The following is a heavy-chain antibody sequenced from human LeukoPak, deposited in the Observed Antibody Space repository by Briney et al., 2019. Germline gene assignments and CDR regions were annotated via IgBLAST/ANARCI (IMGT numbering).Heavy chain of an antibody. CDR1: GFTFSGSG. V-gene: IGHV3-73*01. CDR3: SRGISGYGMDV. CDR2: IRTKVNSYAT. J-gene: IGHJ6*02. Sequence: GGSLRLSCAASGFTFSGSGMHWVRQASGKGLEWIGRIRTKVNSYATAYAASVKGRFTISRDDSKNTAYLQMDSLKTEDTAVYYCSRGISGYGMDVWGQGTTVTASS. D-gene: IGHD6-13*01.